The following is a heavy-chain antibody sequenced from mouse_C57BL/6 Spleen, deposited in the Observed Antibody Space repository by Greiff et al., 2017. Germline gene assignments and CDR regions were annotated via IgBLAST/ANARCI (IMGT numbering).Heavy chain of an antibody. CDR1: GFSLTSYG. J-gene: IGHJ3*01. Sequence: QVQLKQSGPGLVQPSQSLSITCTVSGFSLTSYGVHWVRQSPGKGLEWLGVIWSGGGADYNAAFISRLSISKDNSKSQVFFKMNILQADDTAIYYCASMVTTGAYWGQGTLVTVSA. D-gene: IGHD2-2*01. V-gene: IGHV2-2*01. CDR3: ASMVTTGAY. CDR2: IWSGGGA.